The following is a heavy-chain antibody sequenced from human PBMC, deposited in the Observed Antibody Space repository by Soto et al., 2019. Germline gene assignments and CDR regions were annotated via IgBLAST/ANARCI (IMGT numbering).Heavy chain of an antibody. CDR2: IYWGDDK. J-gene: IGHJ5*02. Sequence: QITLKESGPALVKPTQTLTLTCTFSGFSLDTTGEGVGWIRQPPGKTLEWLAFIYWGDDKRYSPSLESRLTITKDTSKHQVVLTMTNIDPVYSSTYFCAHTRSYGGNCYIRDDWFDPWGQGILVTVSS. D-gene: IGHD1-1*01. CDR3: AHTRSYGGNCYIRDDWFDP. CDR1: GFSLDTTGEG. V-gene: IGHV2-5*02.